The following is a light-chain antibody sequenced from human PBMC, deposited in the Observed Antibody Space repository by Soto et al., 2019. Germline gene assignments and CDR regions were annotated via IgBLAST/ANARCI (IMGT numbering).Light chain of an antibody. CDR3: QHYVSSWT. V-gene: IGKV3-20*01. CDR2: NAS. Sequence: EIVLTQSPGTLSLSPGERATLSCRASQSVTSSSLAWYQQKPGQAPRLLIYNASRRATGIPDRFSGSGSGTDFTLTISRLEPEDFAVYYRQHYVSSWTFGQGTKVEIK. J-gene: IGKJ1*01. CDR1: QSVTSSS.